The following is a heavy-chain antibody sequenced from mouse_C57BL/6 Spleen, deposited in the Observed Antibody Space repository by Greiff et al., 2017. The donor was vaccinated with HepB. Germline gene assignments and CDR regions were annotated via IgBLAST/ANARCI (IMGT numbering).Heavy chain of an antibody. J-gene: IGHJ2*01. CDR1: GYTFTSYW. CDR2: INPSSGYT. CDR3: ARCYSNYGYFDY. V-gene: IGHV1-7*01. Sequence: VQGVESGAELAKPGASVKLSCKASGYTFTSYWMHWVKQRPGQGLEWIGYINPSSGYTKYNQKFKDKATLTADKSSSTAYMQLSSLTYEDSAVYYCARCYSNYGYFDYWGQGTTLTVSS. D-gene: IGHD2-5*01.